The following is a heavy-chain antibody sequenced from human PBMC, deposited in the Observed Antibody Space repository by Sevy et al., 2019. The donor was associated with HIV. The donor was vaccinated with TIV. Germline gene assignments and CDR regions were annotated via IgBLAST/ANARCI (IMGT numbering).Heavy chain of an antibody. J-gene: IGHJ4*02. CDR2: ISGSGGST. CDR3: EAIATAGRDY. Sequence: GGSLRLSCAASGFIFSSYVMTWVRQAPGKGLEWVSTISGSGGSTYYADSVKGRFTISRDNSKKMLDLQRNSLRAEDTAVYYCEAIATAGRDYWGQGTLVTVSS. D-gene: IGHD6-13*01. V-gene: IGHV3-23*01. CDR1: GFIFSSYV.